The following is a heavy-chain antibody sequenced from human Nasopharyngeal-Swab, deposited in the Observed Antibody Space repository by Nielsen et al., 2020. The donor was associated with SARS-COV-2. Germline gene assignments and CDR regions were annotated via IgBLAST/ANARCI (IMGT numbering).Heavy chain of an antibody. CDR3: ALITMVRGVTAGQLDP. J-gene: IGHJ5*02. CDR2: IIPIFGTA. Sequence: WVRQAPGQGLEWMGGIIPIFGTANYAQKFQGIVTITADESTSTAYMELSSLRSEDTAVYYCALITMVRGVTAGQLDPWGQGTLVTVSS. D-gene: IGHD3-10*01. V-gene: IGHV1-69*01.